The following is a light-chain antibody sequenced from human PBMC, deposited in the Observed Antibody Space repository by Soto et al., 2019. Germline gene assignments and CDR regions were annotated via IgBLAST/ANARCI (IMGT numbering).Light chain of an antibody. CDR2: ATY. CDR1: QSISRH. Sequence: DIGLPPPPSSLSASVGPRVTIACRASQSISRHLNWYQQKPGKANQIMIYATYSLQSGVKSRFSGSGSGTDFTLTIKSMQPEDFATYFCKQSSINHRTVGQGNKVDIK. J-gene: IGKJ1*01. V-gene: IGKV1-39*01. CDR3: KQSSINHRT.